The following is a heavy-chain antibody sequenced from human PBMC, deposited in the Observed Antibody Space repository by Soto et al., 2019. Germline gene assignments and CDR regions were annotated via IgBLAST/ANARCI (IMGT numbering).Heavy chain of an antibody. Sequence: PGGSLRLSCAASGFTFSSYGMHWVRQAPGKGLEWVAVISYDGSNKYYADSVKGRFTISRDNSKNTLYLQMNSLRAEDTAVYYCAKEPYSSSWSLWVPYYGMDVWGKGTTVTVSS. J-gene: IGHJ6*04. CDR1: GFTFSSYG. D-gene: IGHD6-13*01. CDR2: ISYDGSNK. CDR3: AKEPYSSSWSLWVPYYGMDV. V-gene: IGHV3-30*18.